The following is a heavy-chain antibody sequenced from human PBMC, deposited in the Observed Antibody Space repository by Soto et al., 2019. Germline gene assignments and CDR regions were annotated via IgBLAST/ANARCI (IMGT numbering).Heavy chain of an antibody. J-gene: IGHJ3*02. D-gene: IGHD3-3*01. CDR3: ARGGGVGVAGSAAFDM. CDR1: GYPVTAYY. Sequence: QLHLVQSGAVVKKPGASVTVSCSASGYPVTAYYMHWVRQAPGRGLEWMGGINPATGAAKYTQTSQGRVTMTRDPSTSTFFMELSGLTSEDTAVFSCARGGGVGVAGSAAFDMWGQGTLVTVSS. CDR2: INPATGAA. V-gene: IGHV1-2*02.